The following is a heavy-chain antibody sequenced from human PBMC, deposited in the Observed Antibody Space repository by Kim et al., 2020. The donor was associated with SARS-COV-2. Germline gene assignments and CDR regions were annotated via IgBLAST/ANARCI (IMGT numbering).Heavy chain of an antibody. CDR2: INHSGST. J-gene: IGHJ4*02. CDR3: ARGRGGKRFDY. D-gene: IGHD2-15*01. CDR1: GGSFSGYY. V-gene: IGHV4-34*01. Sequence: SETLSLTCAVYGGSFSGYYWSWIRQPPGKGLEWIGEINHSGSTNYNPSLKSRVTISVDTSKNQFSLKLSSVTAADTAVYYCARGRGGKRFDYWGQGTLVTVSS.